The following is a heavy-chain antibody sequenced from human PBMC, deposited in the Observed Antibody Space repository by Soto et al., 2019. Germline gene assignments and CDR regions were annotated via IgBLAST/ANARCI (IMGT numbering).Heavy chain of an antibody. CDR1: GFTFSNAW. D-gene: IGHD7-27*01. Sequence: GGSLRLSCAASGFTFSNAWMSWVRQAPGKGLESVGRIKSKTDGGTTDYAAPVKGRFTISRDDSKNTLYLQMNSLKTEDTAVYYCTTATRLTGDAFDIWGQGTMVTVSS. J-gene: IGHJ3*02. CDR3: TTATRLTGDAFDI. V-gene: IGHV3-15*01. CDR2: IKSKTDGGTT.